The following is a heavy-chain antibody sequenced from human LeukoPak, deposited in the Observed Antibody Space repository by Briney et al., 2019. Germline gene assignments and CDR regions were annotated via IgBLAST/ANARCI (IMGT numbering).Heavy chain of an antibody. D-gene: IGHD1-26*01. Sequence: GALRLSCAASGFTFEDYAMHWVRQPPGKGLEWVSLISGDGTRRKYVDSVKGRFTISRDNSKHSLYLQMDSLRTEDTAVYYCAKNPGEYYEYYVDYWGQGTLVTVSS. CDR2: ISGDGTRR. CDR3: AKNPGEYYEYYVDY. CDR1: GFTFEDYA. J-gene: IGHJ4*02. V-gene: IGHV3-43*02.